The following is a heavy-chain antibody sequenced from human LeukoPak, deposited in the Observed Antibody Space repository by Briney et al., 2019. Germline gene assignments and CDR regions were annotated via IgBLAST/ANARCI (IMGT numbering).Heavy chain of an antibody. J-gene: IGHJ4*02. V-gene: IGHV3-30*04. Sequence: PGGSLRLSCAASTFTFSDYVIHWVRQAPGKGLEWVAGISSDGNAVHYPDSVKGRFTISRDNSKNTVYLQMDSLRDEDTAVYHCAREFHSSGRAGMFDDWGQGTLVAVSS. D-gene: IGHD3-22*01. CDR3: AREFHSSGRAGMFDD. CDR1: TFTFSDYV. CDR2: ISSDGNAV.